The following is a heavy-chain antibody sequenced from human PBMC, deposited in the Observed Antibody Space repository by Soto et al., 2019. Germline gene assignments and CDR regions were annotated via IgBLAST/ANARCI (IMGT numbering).Heavy chain of an antibody. D-gene: IGHD6-13*01. CDR3: ANITSYSSSWWDY. Sequence: GGSMRLSCAASRFTFSSYAMSWVRQAPGKGLEWVSAISGSGGSTYYADSVKGRFTISRDNSKNTLYLQMNSLRAEDTAVYYCANITSYSSSWWDYWGQGTLVTVSS. CDR1: RFTFSSYA. V-gene: IGHV3-23*01. CDR2: ISGSGGST. J-gene: IGHJ4*02.